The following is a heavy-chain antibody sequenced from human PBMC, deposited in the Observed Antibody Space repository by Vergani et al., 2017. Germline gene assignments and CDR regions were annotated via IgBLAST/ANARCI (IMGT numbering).Heavy chain of an antibody. CDR1: GGTFSSYA. CDR2: IIPILGIA. J-gene: IGHJ5*02. CDR3: ARGDILTGSGNWFDP. V-gene: IGHV1-69*04. Sequence: QVKLVQSGAEVKKPGSSVKVSCKASGGTFSSYAISWVRQAPGQGLEWMGRIIPILGIANYAQKFQGRVTITADKSTSTAYMELSSLRSEDTAVYYCARGDILTGSGNWFDPWGQGTLVTVSS. D-gene: IGHD3-9*01.